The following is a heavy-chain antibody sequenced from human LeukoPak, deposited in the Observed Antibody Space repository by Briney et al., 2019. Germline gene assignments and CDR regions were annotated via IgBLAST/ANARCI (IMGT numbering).Heavy chain of an antibody. CDR3: VKSAADYYSGWYGDY. CDR2: ISTTGDNT. D-gene: IGHD6-19*01. CDR1: GFTSMNYA. J-gene: IGHJ4*02. V-gene: IGHV3-64D*06. Sequence: PGGSLRLSCSASGFTSMNYAMHWVRQAPGKGLEFVSAISTTGDNTYCADSVKGRFTISRDNSKNTLYLQMSSLRADDTAVYYCVKSAADYYSGWYGDYWGQGSLVTVSS.